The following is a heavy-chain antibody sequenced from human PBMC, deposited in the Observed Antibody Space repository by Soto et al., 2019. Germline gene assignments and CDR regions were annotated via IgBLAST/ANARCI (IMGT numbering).Heavy chain of an antibody. Sequence: GGSLRLSCEASGFIFPNAWMSWVRQGPGKGLGWVARIKSQTDGGATDYAAAVKGRFTISRDDSKNTVYLQMDSLKSDDTAVYYCVTDPIKLWPYDYWGQGTLVTVSS. CDR2: IKSQTDGGAT. CDR1: GFIFPNAW. D-gene: IGHD2-21*01. CDR3: VTDPIKLWPYDY. J-gene: IGHJ4*02. V-gene: IGHV3-15*01.